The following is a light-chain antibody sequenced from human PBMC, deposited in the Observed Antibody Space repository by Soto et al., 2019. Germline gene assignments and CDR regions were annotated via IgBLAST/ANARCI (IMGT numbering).Light chain of an antibody. CDR2: GAS. J-gene: IGKJ1*01. V-gene: IGKV3-20*01. CDR3: QQYGASPWT. Sequence: VLTQSPDSLSLSPGERATLFCRSNQYISTKLAWYQQKPGRAPRLLFSGASSRATDTPDRFSGSGSGTDFTLIISGVEAEDFASYYCQQYGASPWTFGQGTRVDLK. CDR1: QYISTK.